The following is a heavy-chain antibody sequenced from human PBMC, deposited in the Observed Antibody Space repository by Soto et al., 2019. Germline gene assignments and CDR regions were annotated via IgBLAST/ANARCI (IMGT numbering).Heavy chain of an antibody. J-gene: IGHJ6*02. V-gene: IGHV3-74*01. CDR2: ISSDGSST. Sequence: EVPLVESGGGLVQPGGSLRLSCAASAFSFTSYWMHWVRQAPGKGLEWVSRISSDGSSTNYADSVKGRFTISRDNARNTLYLQMNRLRVEDTAVYYCARSYYYYDMDVWGQGTTVTVSS. CDR1: AFSFTSYW. CDR3: ARSYYYYDMDV.